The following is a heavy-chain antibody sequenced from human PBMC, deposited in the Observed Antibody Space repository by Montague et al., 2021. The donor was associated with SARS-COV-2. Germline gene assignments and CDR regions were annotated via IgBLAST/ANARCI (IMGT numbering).Heavy chain of an antibody. Sequence: SLSLSCAASGFTFSSFWMTWVRQAPGKGLEWVANINQDESAKNYADSVKGRFTISRDNAKSSLYLQMNSLRAEDTALYYCARVYIRGSSPTSGMDVWGQGTTVTVSS. D-gene: IGHD6-13*01. CDR2: INQDESAK. CDR3: ARVYIRGSSPTSGMDV. J-gene: IGHJ6*02. V-gene: IGHV3-7*01. CDR1: GFTFSSFW.